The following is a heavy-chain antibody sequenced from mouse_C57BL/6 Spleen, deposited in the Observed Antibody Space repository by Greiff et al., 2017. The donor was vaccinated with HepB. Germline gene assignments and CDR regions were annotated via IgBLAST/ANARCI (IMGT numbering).Heavy chain of an antibody. CDR3: AKGDSSGYDFDY. CDR1: GYSITSGYY. CDR2: ISYDGSN. V-gene: IGHV3-6*01. Sequence: EVQLVESGPGLVKPSQSLSLTCSVTGYSITSGYYWNWIRQFPGNKLEWMGYISYDGSNNYNPSLKNRISITRDTSKNQFFLKLNSVTTEDTATYYCAKGDSSGYDFDYWGQGTTLTVSS. D-gene: IGHD3-2*02. J-gene: IGHJ2*01.